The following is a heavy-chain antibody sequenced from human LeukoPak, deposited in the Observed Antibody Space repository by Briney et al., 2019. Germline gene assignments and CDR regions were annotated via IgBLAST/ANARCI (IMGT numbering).Heavy chain of an antibody. CDR2: ISAYNGNT. D-gene: IGHD1-26*01. Sequence: ASVKVSCKASGYTFTSYGISWGRQAPGQGLEWMGWISAYNGNTNYAQKLQGRVTMTTDTSTSTAYMELRSLRSDDTAVYYCARGDSGSYYYYYYYYMDVWGKGTTVTVSS. J-gene: IGHJ6*03. CDR1: GYTFTSYG. V-gene: IGHV1-18*01. CDR3: ARGDSGSYYYYYYYYMDV.